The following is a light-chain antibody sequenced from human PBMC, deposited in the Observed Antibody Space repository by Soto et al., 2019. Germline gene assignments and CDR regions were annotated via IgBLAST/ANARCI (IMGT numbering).Light chain of an antibody. V-gene: IGKV3-15*01. CDR1: QTIGRN. CDR2: GVS. J-gene: IGKJ4*01. CDR3: QQYNNWPLT. Sequence: EIVLTQSPGTLSLSPGETATLSCRASQTIGRNYLAWYQQKPGQAPRLLIFGVSTRAPDIPARFSASGSRTDFTLTIRRLHSQDFALNSCQQYNNWPLTLGGGTKVDIK.